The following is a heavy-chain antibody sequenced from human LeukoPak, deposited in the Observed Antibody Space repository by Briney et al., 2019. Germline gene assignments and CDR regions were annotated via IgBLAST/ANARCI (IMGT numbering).Heavy chain of an antibody. V-gene: IGHV4-59*01. J-gene: IGHJ5*02. Sequence: SETLSLTCTVSGXSISSYYWSWIRQPPGKGLEWIACISYSGSTKYNPSLKSRVTISVDTSKNQLSLKLSSVTAADTAVYYCAREPGFDSSGYLNWFDPWGQGTLVTVSS. CDR3: AREPGFDSSGYLNWFDP. CDR1: GXSISSYY. D-gene: IGHD3-22*01. CDR2: ISYSGST.